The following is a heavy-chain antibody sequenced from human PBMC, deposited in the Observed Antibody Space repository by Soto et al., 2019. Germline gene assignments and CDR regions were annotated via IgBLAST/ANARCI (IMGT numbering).Heavy chain of an antibody. Sequence: QVQLVQSGAEVKKPGSSVKVSCKASGGTCSSYAISWVRQAPGHGLEWMGGVIPLFGTANYAQKFQGRVTITADESTSTAYMELSSLRSEDTAVYYCAREGSLTEMGFWFDPWGQGTLVTVSS. CDR2: VIPLFGTA. D-gene: IGHD6-13*01. J-gene: IGHJ5*02. V-gene: IGHV1-69*01. CDR1: GGTCSSYA. CDR3: AREGSLTEMGFWFDP.